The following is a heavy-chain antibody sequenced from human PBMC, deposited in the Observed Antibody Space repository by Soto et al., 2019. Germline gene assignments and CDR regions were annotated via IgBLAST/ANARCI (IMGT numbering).Heavy chain of an antibody. D-gene: IGHD3-16*01. J-gene: IGHJ4*02. CDR2: IYSGGST. CDR1: GFTVSSNY. V-gene: IGHV3-66*01. Sequence: GGSLRLSCAASGFTVSSNYMSWVRQAPGKGLEWVSVIYSGGSTYYADSVKGRFTISRDNSKNTLYLQMNSLRAEDTAVYYCARGTPGGITTQSPSSFDYWGQGTLVTVSS. CDR3: ARGTPGGITTQSPSSFDY.